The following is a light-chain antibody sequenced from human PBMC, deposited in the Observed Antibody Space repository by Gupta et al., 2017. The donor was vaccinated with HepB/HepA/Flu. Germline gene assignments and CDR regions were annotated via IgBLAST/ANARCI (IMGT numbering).Light chain of an antibody. CDR2: AAS. Sequence: DIQMTQSPSSLSASVGDRVTITCRASQSISSYLNWYQQKPGKATKLLIYAASSLQSGVTSRVSGSGSGTDFTRTRRGMTPEDFETYDCQQTGTFGHGTKVDIK. V-gene: IGKV1-39*01. CDR3: QQTGT. CDR1: QSISSY. J-gene: IGKJ3*01.